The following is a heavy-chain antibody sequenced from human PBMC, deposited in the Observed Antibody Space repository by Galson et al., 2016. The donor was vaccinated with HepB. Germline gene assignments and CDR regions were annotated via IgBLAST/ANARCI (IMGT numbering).Heavy chain of an antibody. Sequence: SLRLSCAGSGLTLSNYPMHWVRQAPGRGLEWVAFISYGGSTKYYSDSVKGRVTISRDNSNNTLYLQVNSLRAEDTAVYYCAREGWNYIIDYWGQGTPVIVSS. J-gene: IGHJ4*02. CDR1: GLTLSNYP. CDR2: ISYGGSTK. V-gene: IGHV3-30-3*01. CDR3: AREGWNYIIDY. D-gene: IGHD1-7*01.